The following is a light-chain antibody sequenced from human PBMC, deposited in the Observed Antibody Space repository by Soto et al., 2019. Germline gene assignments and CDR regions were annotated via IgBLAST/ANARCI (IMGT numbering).Light chain of an antibody. J-gene: IGKJ5*01. CDR2: GAS. CDR1: QSVHTF. V-gene: IGKV3-11*01. CDR3: QQRSNWPPIT. Sequence: EVVLTQSPATLSLSPGDRAALSCKASQSVHTFLAWYQQKPGQAPRLLIYGASNRAAGIPARFSGSGSGTDFTLTISGLEPEDFAVYYCQQRSNWPPITFGQGTRLDVK.